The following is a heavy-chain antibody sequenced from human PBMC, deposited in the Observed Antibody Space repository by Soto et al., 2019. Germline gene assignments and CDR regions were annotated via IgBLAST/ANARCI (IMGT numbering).Heavy chain of an antibody. CDR1: GYTFTSYG. Sequence: QVQLVQSGAEVKKPGASVKVSCKASGYTFTSYGISWVRQAPGQGLECRGWISAYNGNTNYAQKLQGRVTMTTDTSTSTGYMELRSLRSDDTAVYYCARVRWELLRDAFDIWCQGTMVTVSS. D-gene: IGHD1-26*01. CDR2: ISAYNGNT. CDR3: ARVRWELLRDAFDI. J-gene: IGHJ3*02. V-gene: IGHV1-18*01.